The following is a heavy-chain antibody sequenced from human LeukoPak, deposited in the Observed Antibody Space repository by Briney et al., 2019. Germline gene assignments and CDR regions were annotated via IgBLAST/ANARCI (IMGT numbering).Heavy chain of an antibody. CDR2: ISSSSSSI. CDR3: ARLADYGNYGPREYLDF. V-gene: IGHV3-21*01. CDR1: GFTFSNYG. Sequence: PGRSLRLSCAASGFTFSNYGMNWVRQAPGKGLEWVSSISSSSSSIYYADSLKGRFTISRDNAKTSLYLQMNSLRAEDTAVYYCARLADYGNYGPREYLDFWGQGTLVTVSS. J-gene: IGHJ4*02. D-gene: IGHD4-11*01.